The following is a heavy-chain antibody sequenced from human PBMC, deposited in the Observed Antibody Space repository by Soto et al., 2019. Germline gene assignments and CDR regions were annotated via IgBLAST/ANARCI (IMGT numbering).Heavy chain of an antibody. CDR1: GYTFNYYG. V-gene: IGHV1-18*04. CDR2: ISAHNGDT. CDR3: ARDWSRYFDSSGLMWFY. D-gene: IGHD3-9*01. Sequence: AAVKVSCKASGYTFNYYGISWVRQAPGQGLEWVGWISAHNGDTKYAQNLQGRLTLTTDTSTSTAYMELTSLTSDDTAVYYCARDWSRYFDSSGLMWFYWGQGTLVTVSS. J-gene: IGHJ4*02.